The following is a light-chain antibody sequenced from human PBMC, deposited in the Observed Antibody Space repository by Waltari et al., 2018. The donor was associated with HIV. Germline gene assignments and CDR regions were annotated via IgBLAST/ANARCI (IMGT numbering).Light chain of an antibody. J-gene: IGLJ2*01. CDR3: AAWDDSLNGVV. Sequence: QSVLTQPPSASGTPEQRVTISCSGRSSTIASNTVNWYQQLPGTAPKLLIYINNQRPSGVPDRFSGSKSGTSASLAISGLQSEDEADYYCAAWDDSLNGVVFGGGTKLTVL. V-gene: IGLV1-44*01. CDR2: INN. CDR1: SSTIASNT.